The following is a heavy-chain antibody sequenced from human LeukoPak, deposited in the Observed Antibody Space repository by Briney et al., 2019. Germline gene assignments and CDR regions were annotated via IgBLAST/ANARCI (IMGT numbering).Heavy chain of an antibody. CDR2: IGGSGGST. Sequence: GGSLRLSCAASGFTFSSYAMSWVRQAPGKGLEWVSAIGGSGGSTYYADSVKGRFTISRDNSKNTLYLQMNSLRAEDTAVYYCAKTIFRLAVAGAGFDYWGQGTLVTVSS. CDR3: AKTIFRLAVAGAGFDY. J-gene: IGHJ4*02. CDR1: GFTFSSYA. V-gene: IGHV3-23*01. D-gene: IGHD6-19*01.